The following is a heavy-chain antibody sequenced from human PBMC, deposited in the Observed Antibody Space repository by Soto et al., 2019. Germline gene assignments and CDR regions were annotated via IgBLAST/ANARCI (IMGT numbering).Heavy chain of an antibody. CDR3: ARDRGITMVRGVHYYYYYGMDV. J-gene: IGHJ6*02. CDR2: FDPEDGET. V-gene: IGHV1-24*01. CDR1: GYTLTELS. Sequence: ASVKVSCKVSGYTLTELSMHWVRQAPGKGLEWMGGFDPEDGETIYAQKFQGRVTMTEDTSTDTAYMELSSLRSEDTAVYYCARDRGITMVRGVHYYYYYGMDVWGQGTTVTVSS. D-gene: IGHD3-10*01.